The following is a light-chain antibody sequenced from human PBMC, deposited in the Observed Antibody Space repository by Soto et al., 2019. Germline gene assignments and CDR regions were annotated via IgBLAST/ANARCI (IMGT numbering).Light chain of an antibody. CDR2: AAS. Sequence: DIQMTQSPSSLSASVGDRVTITCRASQGISNYFAWYQQKPGKVPKLLIYAASTLKSGVRSRFSGSGSATDFTLPISGLPPEDVATYYCQKYNSAPPTFGGGTQVESK. CDR3: QKYNSAPPT. CDR1: QGISNY. V-gene: IGKV1-27*01. J-gene: IGKJ4*01.